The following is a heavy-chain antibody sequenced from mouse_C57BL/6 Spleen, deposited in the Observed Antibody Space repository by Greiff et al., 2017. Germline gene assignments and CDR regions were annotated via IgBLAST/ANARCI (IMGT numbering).Heavy chain of an antibody. CDR3: ARLDYDYGDFAY. J-gene: IGHJ3*01. Sequence: VKLMESGPELVKPGASVKISCKASGYAFSSSWMNWVKQRPGKGLEWIGRIYPGDGDTNYNGKFKGKATLTADKSSSTAYMQLSSLTSEDSAVYFCARLDYDYGDFAYWGQGTLVTVSA. CDR1: GYAFSSSW. CDR2: IYPGDGDT. V-gene: IGHV1-82*01. D-gene: IGHD2-4*01.